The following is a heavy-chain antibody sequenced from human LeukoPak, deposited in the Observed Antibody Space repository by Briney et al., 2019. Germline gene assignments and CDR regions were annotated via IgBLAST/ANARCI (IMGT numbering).Heavy chain of an antibody. CDR1: GGSISSYY. Sequence: SETLSLTCTVSGGSISSYYWSWLRQPPGKGLEWIGYIYYSGSTNYNPSLKSRVTISVDTSKNQFSLKLSSVTAADTAVYYCAREAAAGTFDYWGQGTLVTVSS. D-gene: IGHD6-13*01. V-gene: IGHV4-59*01. CDR2: IYYSGST. J-gene: IGHJ4*02. CDR3: AREAAAGTFDY.